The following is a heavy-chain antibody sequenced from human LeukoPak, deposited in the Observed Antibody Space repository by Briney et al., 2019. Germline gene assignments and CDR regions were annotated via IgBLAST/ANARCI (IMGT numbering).Heavy chain of an antibody. CDR2: IRSKTNNYAT. J-gene: IGHJ6*03. CDR3: QAYYHYYMDV. CDR1: GITFDGSP. V-gene: IGHV3-73*01. Sequence: GGSLKLSCAASGITFDGSPIHWVRQASGKGLEWVGRIRSKTNNYATGYAASVKGRFLISRDDSKNMSYLQMNSLKTEDTAVYYCQAYYHYYMDVWGKGTTVTVS.